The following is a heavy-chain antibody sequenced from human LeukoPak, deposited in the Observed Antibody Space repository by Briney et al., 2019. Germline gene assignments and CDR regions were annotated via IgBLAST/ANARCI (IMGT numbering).Heavy chain of an antibody. V-gene: IGHV1-2*02. CDR3: ARDRAHVGTMVDVFDF. J-gene: IGHJ3*01. CDR1: GFAFTTYY. Sequence: ASVKVSCKTSGFAFTTYYIHWVRQAPGQGPEWMGWINPNSGGTKYAQRFRDRIIMTSDTSITTAYMVMRRLTSDDTAMYYCARDRAHVGTMVDVFDFWGQGTMVTVSS. CDR2: INPNSGGT. D-gene: IGHD5-12*01.